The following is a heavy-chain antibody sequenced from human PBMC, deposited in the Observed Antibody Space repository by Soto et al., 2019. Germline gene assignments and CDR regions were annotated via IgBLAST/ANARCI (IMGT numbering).Heavy chain of an antibody. CDR1: GYSFTSYW. Sequence: PGESLKISCKGSGYSFTSYWIGWVRQMPGKGLEWMGIIYPGDSDTRYSPSFQGQVTISADKSISTAYLQWSSLKASDTAMYYCARPGMITFGGVIAEYYFDYWGQGTLVTVSS. D-gene: IGHD3-16*02. V-gene: IGHV5-51*01. CDR3: ARPGMITFGGVIAEYYFDY. J-gene: IGHJ4*02. CDR2: IYPGDSDT.